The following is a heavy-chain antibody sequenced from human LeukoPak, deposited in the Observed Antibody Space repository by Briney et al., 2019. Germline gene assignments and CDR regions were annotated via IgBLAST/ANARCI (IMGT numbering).Heavy chain of an antibody. CDR2: INHSGST. CDR3: ARGGGYGDVVVPAAIPSTENNWFDP. J-gene: IGHJ5*02. Sequence: KPSETLSLTCAVYGGSVSGYYWSWIRQPPGKGLEWIGEINHSGSTNYNPSLKSRVTISVDTSKNQFSLKLSSVTAADTAVYYCARGGGYGDVVVPAAIPSTENNWFDPWGQGTLVTVSS. V-gene: IGHV4-34*01. CDR1: GGSVSGYY. D-gene: IGHD2-2*01.